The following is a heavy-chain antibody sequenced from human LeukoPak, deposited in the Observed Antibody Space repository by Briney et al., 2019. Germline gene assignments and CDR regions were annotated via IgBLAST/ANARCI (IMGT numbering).Heavy chain of an antibody. CDR3: AKDLQSSTWRASWYFDL. CDR2: INGLGGST. Sequence: GGSLRLSCEASEFDFSSYAVTWVRQAPGKGLEWVSTINGLGGSTYYTDSVKGRFTISRDNSKNTLFLQMSSLRAEDTAVYYCAKDLQSSTWRASWYFDLWGRGTLVTVSS. J-gene: IGHJ2*01. V-gene: IGHV3-23*01. D-gene: IGHD6-13*01. CDR1: EFDFSSYA.